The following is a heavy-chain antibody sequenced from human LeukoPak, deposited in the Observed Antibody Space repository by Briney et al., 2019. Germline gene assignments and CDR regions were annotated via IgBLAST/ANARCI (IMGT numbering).Heavy chain of an antibody. V-gene: IGHV3-23*01. CDR1: GFTFSSYG. D-gene: IGHD6-19*01. CDR3: SKGKMYSSGWSDY. CDR2: ISDSGGET. Sequence: GGSLRLSCAASGFTFSSYGMSWVRQAPGKGLEWVANISDSGGETFYVDSVKGRFTISRDNSKNSLYLQMNSLSAEDTAVYYCSKGKMYSSGWSDYWGQGTPVTVSS. J-gene: IGHJ4*02.